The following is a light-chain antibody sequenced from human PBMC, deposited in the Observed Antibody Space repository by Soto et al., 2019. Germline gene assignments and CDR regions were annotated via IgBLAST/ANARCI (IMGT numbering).Light chain of an antibody. CDR1: ESISRH. V-gene: IGKV1-39*01. J-gene: IGKJ5*01. CDR2: AAS. Sequence: DIQMTQSPSSLSASVGDRVTITSRARESISRHLNWYQQKPGKAPKLLIYAASSLQNGVPSRFRGGGSGTDFTLTISNLQPEDFATYYCQQSYTTLSITFGQGTRLEIK. CDR3: QQSYTTLSIT.